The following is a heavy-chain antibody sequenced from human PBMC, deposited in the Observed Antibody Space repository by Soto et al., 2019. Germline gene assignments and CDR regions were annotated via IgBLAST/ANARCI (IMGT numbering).Heavy chain of an antibody. J-gene: IGHJ5*02. V-gene: IGHV4-30-4*07. CDR3: ARLGGYYQSLDT. CDR1: GRSISSGGYS. D-gene: IGHD3-3*01. CDR2: IYYSGST. Sequence: TLSLTCAVSGRSISSGGYSWSWIRQPPGKGLEWIGYIYYSGSTTYSPSLKSRVTISVDRSKNQFSLKLTSVTAADTAVYYCARLGGYYQSLDTWGQGTLVTVSS.